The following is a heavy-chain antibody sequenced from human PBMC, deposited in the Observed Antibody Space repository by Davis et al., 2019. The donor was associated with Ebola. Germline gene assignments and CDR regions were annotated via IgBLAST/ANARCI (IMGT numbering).Heavy chain of an antibody. Sequence: SETLSLTCTVSGGSISGYYWSWIRQPPGKGLEWIGEINHSGSTNYNPPLKSRLTITVDTSKNQFSLKLSSLTAADPAVYYCARGNISWFRELLSGGIDYWGQGTLVTVSS. D-gene: IGHD3-10*01. CDR2: INHSGST. J-gene: IGHJ4*02. CDR3: ARGNISWFRELLSGGIDY. CDR1: GGSISGYY. V-gene: IGHV4-34*01.